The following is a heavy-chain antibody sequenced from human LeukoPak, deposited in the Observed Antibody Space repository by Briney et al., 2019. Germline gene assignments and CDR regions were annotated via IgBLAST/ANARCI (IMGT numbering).Heavy chain of an antibody. D-gene: IGHD3-22*01. V-gene: IGHV4-38-2*02. Sequence: SETLSLTCTVSGYSISSGYYRGWIRQPPGKGLEWIGSIYHSGSTYYNPSLKSRVTISVDTSKNQFSLKLSSVTAADTAVYYCARVTPYDSSGYRASYFDYWGQGTLVTVSS. CDR2: IYHSGST. J-gene: IGHJ4*02. CDR3: ARVTPYDSSGYRASYFDY. CDR1: GYSISSGYY.